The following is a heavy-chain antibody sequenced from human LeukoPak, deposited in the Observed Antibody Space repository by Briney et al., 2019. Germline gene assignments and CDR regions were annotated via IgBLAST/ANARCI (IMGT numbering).Heavy chain of an antibody. V-gene: IGHV1-69*04. CDR3: ARDSGSADY. Sequence: SVKVSCKASGGTFSSYAISWVRQAPGQGLEWMGRIIPILGIANYAQKFQGRVTITADKSTSTAYMELSSLRSDDTAVCYCARDSGSADYWGQGTLVTVSS. J-gene: IGHJ4*02. CDR1: GGTFSSYA. CDR2: IIPILGIA.